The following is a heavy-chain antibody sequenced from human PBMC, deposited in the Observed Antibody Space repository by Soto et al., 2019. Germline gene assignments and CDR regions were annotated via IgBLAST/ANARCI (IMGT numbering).Heavy chain of an antibody. V-gene: IGHV4-39*01. CDR3: ARQVIAAAGTGYFQH. Sequence: SETLSLTCTVSGGSISSISYYWGWIRQPPGKGLEYIGNIHYTGNTFYNASLKSRVTISVDTSKNQVSLKLRSVTAADTAVYYCARQVIAAAGTGYFQHWGQGAPVTVSS. D-gene: IGHD6-13*01. J-gene: IGHJ1*01. CDR1: GGSISSISYY. CDR2: IHYTGNT.